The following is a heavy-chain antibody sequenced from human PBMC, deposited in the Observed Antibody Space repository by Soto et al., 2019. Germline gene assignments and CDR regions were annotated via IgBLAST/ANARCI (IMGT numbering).Heavy chain of an antibody. CDR1: GGSFSNYI. CDR3: ARRLFGQQWLVGFDT. V-gene: IGHV1-69*01. J-gene: IGHJ4*02. D-gene: IGHD6-19*01. CDR2: TIPMFATA. Sequence: QVHLVQSGAEVKKPGSSVKFSCKASGGSFSNYIFAWVRQAPGQGLEWMGGTIPMFATAQYAQKLQGRVTKTADESTSTVDMDLTSLTSDDTAVYYCARRLFGQQWLVGFDTWGQGTLVTVSS.